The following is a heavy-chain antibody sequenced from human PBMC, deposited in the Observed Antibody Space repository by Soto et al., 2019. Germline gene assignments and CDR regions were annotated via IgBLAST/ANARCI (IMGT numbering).Heavy chain of an antibody. V-gene: IGHV3-30-3*01. CDR1: GFTFSSYA. CDR3: ARAPAPDTAMWFDP. CDR2: ISYDGSNK. D-gene: IGHD5-18*01. Sequence: GGSLRLSCAASGFTFSSYAMHWVRQAPGKGLEWVAVISYDGSNKYYADSVKGRFTISRDNSKNTLYLQMNSLRAEDTAVYYCARAPAPDTAMWFDPWGQGTLVTVSS. J-gene: IGHJ5*02.